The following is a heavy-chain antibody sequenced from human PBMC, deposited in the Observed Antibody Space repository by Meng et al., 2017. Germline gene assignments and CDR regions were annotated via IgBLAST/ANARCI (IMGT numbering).Heavy chain of an antibody. CDR3: ARGLTYYYDSSGYYFDY. CDR1: GGSVSSGSYY. D-gene: IGHD3-22*01. J-gene: IGHJ4*02. CDR2: IYYSGST. V-gene: IGHV4-61*01. Sequence: GQLQESGPGLVRPSDTLSPTCTVSGGSVSSGSYYWSWIRQPPGKGLEWIGYIYYSGSTNYNPSLKSRVTISVDTSKNQFSLKLSSVTAADTAVYYCARGLTYYYDSSGYYFDYWGQGTLVTVSS.